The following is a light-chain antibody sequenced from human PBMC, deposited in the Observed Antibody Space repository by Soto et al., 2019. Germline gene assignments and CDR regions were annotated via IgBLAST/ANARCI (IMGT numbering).Light chain of an antibody. CDR2: AAS. V-gene: IGKV1-27*01. CDR1: QGISNS. CDR3: QKNNSAPWT. Sequence: DIQMTQSPSSLSASVGDRVTITCRASQGISNSLAWYQQKPGKVPKLLIYAASTLQSGVPSRFSGSGSGTDFTLTINSLQPDDVATYYCQKNNSAPWTFGQGTKVEIK. J-gene: IGKJ1*01.